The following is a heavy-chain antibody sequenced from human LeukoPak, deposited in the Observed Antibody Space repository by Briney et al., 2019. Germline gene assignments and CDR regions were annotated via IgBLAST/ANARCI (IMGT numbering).Heavy chain of an antibody. Sequence: GGSLRLSCAASGFTFSNAWMSWVRQAPGKGLEWVANIKQDGSEKHYVDSVKGRFTISRDNAKNSLYLQMNSLRAEDMAVYYCVRIYGNSYFDYWGQGTLVTVSS. CDR3: VRIYGNSYFDY. CDR1: GFTFSNAW. J-gene: IGHJ4*02. V-gene: IGHV3-7*01. D-gene: IGHD4-11*01. CDR2: IKQDGSEK.